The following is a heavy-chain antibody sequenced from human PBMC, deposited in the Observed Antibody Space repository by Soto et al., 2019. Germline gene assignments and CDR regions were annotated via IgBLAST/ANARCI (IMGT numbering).Heavy chain of an antibody. J-gene: IGHJ3*02. D-gene: IGHD1-7*01. CDR3: ARDAFDWNSALDAFDI. CDR1: GGSISSGGYY. V-gene: IGHV4-31*03. Sequence: QVQLQESGPGLVKPSQTLSLTCTVSGGSISSGGYYWSWIRQHPGKGLEWIGYIYYSGSTYYNPSLKSRVTISVDTSKNQFSLKLSSVTAADTAVYYCARDAFDWNSALDAFDIWGQGTMVTVSS. CDR2: IYYSGST.